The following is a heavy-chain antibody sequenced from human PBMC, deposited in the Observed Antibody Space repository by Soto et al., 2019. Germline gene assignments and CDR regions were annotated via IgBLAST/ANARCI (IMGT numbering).Heavy chain of an antibody. J-gene: IGHJ5*02. CDR3: ARRDVLRYFDP. D-gene: IGHD3-9*01. CDR1: GGSISSGGYY. Sequence: SETLSLTCTVSGGSISSGGYYWSWIRQHPGKGLEWIGYMSYSGSTYNNPSLKSRGTISVDTSKNQFSLKLSSVTAADTAVYYCARRDVLRYFDPWGRGTLVTVSS. CDR2: MSYSGST. V-gene: IGHV4-31*03.